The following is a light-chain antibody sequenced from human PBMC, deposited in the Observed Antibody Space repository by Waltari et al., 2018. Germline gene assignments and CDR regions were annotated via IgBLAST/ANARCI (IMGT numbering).Light chain of an antibody. Sequence: DIRMTQSPSSVPASVVDRVTITCRASQGISRFLAWYQQKPGKAPNLLIYDVSSLQSGVPSRFSGSGSGTDFTLTISSLQPEDFATYYCQQANIFPWTFGQGTKVEIK. V-gene: IGKV1-12*01. CDR1: QGISRF. J-gene: IGKJ1*01. CDR3: QQANIFPWT. CDR2: DVS.